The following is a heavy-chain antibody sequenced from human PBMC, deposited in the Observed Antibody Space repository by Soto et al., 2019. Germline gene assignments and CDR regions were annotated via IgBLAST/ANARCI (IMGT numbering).Heavy chain of an antibody. CDR2: IKQDGSEK. J-gene: IGHJ4*02. CDR1: GFTFSSYW. D-gene: IGHD3-9*01. V-gene: IGHV3-7*05. Sequence: EVQLVESGGGLVQPGGSLRLSCAASGFTFSSYWMSWVRQAPGKGLEWVANIKQDGSEKYYVDSVKGRFTISRDNAKNSLYLQMNSLRAEDTAVYYCASEGRYFDWLLSPLRTYYFDYWGQGTLVTVSS. CDR3: ASEGRYFDWLLSPLRTYYFDY.